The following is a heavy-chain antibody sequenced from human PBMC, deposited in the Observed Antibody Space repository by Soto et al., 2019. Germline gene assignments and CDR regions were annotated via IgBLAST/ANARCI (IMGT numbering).Heavy chain of an antibody. CDR3: ARDQNGSPHFDY. D-gene: IGHD1-26*01. V-gene: IGHV4-59*01. CDR1: GASISSYY. CDR2: IFHSGST. J-gene: IGHJ4*02. Sequence: QVQLQESGPGLVKPSETLSLTCTVSGASISSYYWSWIRQPPGKGLEWGGFIFHSGSTNCNPSLKSRVTFSVDTSKNQFSLKLTSVTAADTAVYYCARDQNGSPHFDYWGQGILITVSS.